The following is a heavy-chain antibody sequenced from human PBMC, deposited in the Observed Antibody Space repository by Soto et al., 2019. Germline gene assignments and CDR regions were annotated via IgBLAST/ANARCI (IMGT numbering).Heavy chain of an antibody. CDR2: ISTYSGNT. CDR1: GYTFSSYG. V-gene: IGHV1-18*04. J-gene: IGHJ5*02. CDR3: AREGGGS. Sequence: QVHLVQSRAEVKKPGASVRVSCKASGYTFSSYGISWVRQAPGQGLEWMGWISTYSGNTNYAQKLQGRVTMHTDTSTSTAYMELRSLSADDTDVYYCAREGGGSWGQGTLVTVSS. D-gene: IGHD3-16*01.